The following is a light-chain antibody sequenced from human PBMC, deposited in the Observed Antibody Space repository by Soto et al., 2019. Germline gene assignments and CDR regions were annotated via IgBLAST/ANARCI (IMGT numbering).Light chain of an antibody. Sequence: EIVLTQSPGTLSLSPGERATLSCRASQSVSSTYLAWYQQKPGQAPGLLIYDAYNRATGIPPRFSGSGSGTDFTLTISSLEPEDSAVYYCQQRHMWPITFGQGTRLEIK. CDR3: QQRHMWPIT. CDR1: QSVSSTY. J-gene: IGKJ5*01. CDR2: DAY. V-gene: IGKV3D-20*02.